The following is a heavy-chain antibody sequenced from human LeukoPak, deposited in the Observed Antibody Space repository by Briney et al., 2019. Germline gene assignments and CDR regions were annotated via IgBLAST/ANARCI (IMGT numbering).Heavy chain of an antibody. D-gene: IGHD2-15*01. CDR3: ARRGCGGVGCYYFDY. Sequence: KPGESLTISCQGSGYTFSANWITWVRQMPGKGLEWLGRIDPRDSDTNYNPSFQGQVTISADKSISTAYLQWSSLKASDTAVYYCARRGCGGVGCYYFDYWGHGTLVTVSS. CDR2: IDPRDSDT. CDR1: GYTFSANW. J-gene: IGHJ4*01. V-gene: IGHV5-10-1*04.